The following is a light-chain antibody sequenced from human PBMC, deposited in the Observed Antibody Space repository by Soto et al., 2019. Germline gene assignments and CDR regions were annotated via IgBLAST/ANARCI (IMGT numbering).Light chain of an antibody. CDR3: QQYNNYWT. V-gene: IGKV1-5*03. CDR2: KAS. J-gene: IGKJ1*01. CDR1: QSINSR. Sequence: DIPMTQSPSTLSASVGDRVTITCRGSQSINSRLAWYQQKPGKAPNLLIYKASSLESGVPSRFSGSGSGTEFTLTISSLQSEYFATYYCQQYNNYWTFGQGTKVEIK.